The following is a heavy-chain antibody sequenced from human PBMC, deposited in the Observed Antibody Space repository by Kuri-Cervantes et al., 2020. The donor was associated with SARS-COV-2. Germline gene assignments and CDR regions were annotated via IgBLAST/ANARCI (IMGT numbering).Heavy chain of an antibody. J-gene: IGHJ5*01. CDR3: VKFLPAAPWSFDS. Sequence: SVKVSCKSSGGTFSTSAISWVRQAPGQGLEWMGGIIPILSKPDYAPRFQGRVTISAEQSTSTAYLELRSLRAEDTAVYYCVKFLPAAPWSFDSWGQGTLVTVSS. CDR1: GGTFSTSA. CDR2: IIPILSKP. V-gene: IGHV1-69*10. D-gene: IGHD6-6*01.